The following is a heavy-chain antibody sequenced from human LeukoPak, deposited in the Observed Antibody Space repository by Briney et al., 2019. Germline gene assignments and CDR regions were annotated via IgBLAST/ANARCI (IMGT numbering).Heavy chain of an antibody. V-gene: IGHV3-21*01. CDR1: GFTFSSDS. CDR3: ARDPIWFGELHLFDY. J-gene: IGHJ4*02. CDR2: ISSSSSYI. Sequence: GGSLRLSCAASGFTFSSDSMNWVRQAPGKGLEGGSSISSSSSYIYYADSVKGRFTISRDNAKNSLYLQMNSLRAEDTAVYYCARDPIWFGELHLFDYWGQGTLVTVSS. D-gene: IGHD3-10*01.